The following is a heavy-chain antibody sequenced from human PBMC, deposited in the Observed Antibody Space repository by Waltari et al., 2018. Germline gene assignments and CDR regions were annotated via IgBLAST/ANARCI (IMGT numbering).Heavy chain of an antibody. D-gene: IGHD1-26*01. CDR3: ARQSGSYGGYYYYYYMDV. J-gene: IGHJ6*03. Sequence: QVQLQESGPGLVKPSETLSLTCTVSGGSISSYYWSWIRQPQGKGLEWIGYIYYSGSTNYNPSLKSRVTISVDTSKNQFSLKLSSVTAADTAVYYCARQSGSYGGYYYYYYMDVWGKGTTVTVSS. CDR2: IYYSGST. CDR1: GGSISSYY. V-gene: IGHV4-59*01.